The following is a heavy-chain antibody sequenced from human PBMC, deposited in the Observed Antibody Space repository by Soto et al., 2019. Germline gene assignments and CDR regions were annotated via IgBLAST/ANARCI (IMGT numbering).Heavy chain of an antibody. V-gene: IGHV1-3*01. Sequence: QVHLVQSGAEVEKPGASVKVSCKACGLTLTRYALHWVRQAPGQRLEYRGWMNAGNVDTGHPQKFQSRVTMPRDIPASIVYMVLNSLTSADTDFYYCARKEVGSSLPFEPWGQGTVVVVSS. CDR3: ARKEVGSSLPFEP. CDR1: GLTLTRYA. CDR2: MNAGNVDT. J-gene: IGHJ3*01. D-gene: IGHD1-26*01.